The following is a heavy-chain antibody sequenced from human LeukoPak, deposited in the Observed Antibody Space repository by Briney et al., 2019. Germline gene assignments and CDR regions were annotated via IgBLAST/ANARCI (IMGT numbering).Heavy chain of an antibody. CDR3: ARDPVYYDGIDNWFDP. D-gene: IGHD3-22*01. J-gene: IGHJ5*02. CDR2: IIPILGIA. CDR1: GGTFSSYA. Sequence: SVKVSCKASGGTFSSYAISWVRQAPGQGLEWMGRIIPILGIANYAQKFQGRVTITADKSTSTAYMELSSLRSEDTAVYYCARDPVYYDGIDNWFDPWGQGTLVTVSS. V-gene: IGHV1-69*04.